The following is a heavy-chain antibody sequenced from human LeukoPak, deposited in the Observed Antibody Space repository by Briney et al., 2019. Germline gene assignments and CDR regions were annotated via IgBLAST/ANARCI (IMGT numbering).Heavy chain of an antibody. Sequence: SETLSLTCTVSGGSISSYYWSWIRQPPGKGLEWIGYIYYSGSTNYNPSLKSRVTISVDTSKNQFSLKLSSVTAADTAVYYCARVTYDTGDYYRFDPWGQGTLVTVSS. CDR3: ARVTYDTGDYYRFDP. J-gene: IGHJ5*02. CDR1: GGSISSYY. CDR2: IYYSGST. V-gene: IGHV4-59*01. D-gene: IGHD3-22*01.